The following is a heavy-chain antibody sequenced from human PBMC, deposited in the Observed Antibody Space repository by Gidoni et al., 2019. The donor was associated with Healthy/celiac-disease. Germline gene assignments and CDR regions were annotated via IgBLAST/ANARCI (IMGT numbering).Heavy chain of an antibody. CDR1: GFTSSSDG. CDR2: ISYDGSNK. Sequence: QVQLVESGGGVVQPGRSLRLSCAASGFTSSSDGMHWVRQAPGKGLEWVAFISYDGSNKYYADSVKGRFTISRDNSKNTLYLQMNSLRAEDTAVYYCAKSGEVAPRHFYYYMDVWGKGTTVTVSS. D-gene: IGHD2-15*01. CDR3: AKSGEVAPRHFYYYMDV. J-gene: IGHJ6*03. V-gene: IGHV3-30*18.